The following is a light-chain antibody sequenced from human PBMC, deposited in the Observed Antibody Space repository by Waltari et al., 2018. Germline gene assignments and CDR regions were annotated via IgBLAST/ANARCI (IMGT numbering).Light chain of an antibody. CDR3: SSYTTSSTLV. CDR1: SSDVGPYNS. CDR2: DVS. Sequence: QSALTQPASVSGSPGQSITVSCTGTSSDVGPYNSVSWYQQHPGTAPKLIIYDVSNRPSGVSNRFSGSKSGNTASLTISGLQAEDEADYYCSSYTTSSTLVFGGGTKLTVL. J-gene: IGLJ2*01. V-gene: IGLV2-14*03.